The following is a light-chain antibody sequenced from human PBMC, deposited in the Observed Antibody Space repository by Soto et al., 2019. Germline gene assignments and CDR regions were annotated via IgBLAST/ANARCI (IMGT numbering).Light chain of an antibody. Sequence: EIVLTQSPGTLSLSPGERVTLSCRASQYVRSNYVAWYQQKPGQTPRLLIYITSSRAPGIPERFSGSGSGTDFTLAISRLEPEDLPVYVCQPDCASPWTFGQGTKVEMK. V-gene: IGKV3-20*01. CDR3: QPDCASPWT. CDR1: QYVRSNY. CDR2: ITS. J-gene: IGKJ1*01.